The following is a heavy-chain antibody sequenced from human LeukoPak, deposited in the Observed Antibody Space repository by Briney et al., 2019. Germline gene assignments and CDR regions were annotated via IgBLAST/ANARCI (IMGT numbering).Heavy chain of an antibody. CDR2: IRQDGGEK. D-gene: IGHD6-13*01. V-gene: IGHV3-7*01. CDR1: GFTFSSYW. Sequence: PGGSLRLSCAVSGFTFSSYWMNWVRQAPGKGLEWVASIRQDGGEKSYVDSVKGRLTISRDNTKNSLYLQMSSLRAEDTGVYYCARDGTAAGLYLDLWGQGTLVTVSS. J-gene: IGHJ4*02. CDR3: ARDGTAAGLYLDL.